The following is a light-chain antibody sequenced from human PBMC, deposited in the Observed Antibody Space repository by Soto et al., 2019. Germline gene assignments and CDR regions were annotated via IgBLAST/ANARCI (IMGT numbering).Light chain of an antibody. Sequence: QSVLTQSPSASGTPGQRVTISCSGSSSNIGSNYVYWYQQLPGTAPKLLIYRNNQRPSGVPDRFSGSKSGTSASLAISGLRSEDEADYYCAAWDDSLSGSWVFGGGTKLTV. CDR1: SSNIGSNY. CDR2: RNN. J-gene: IGLJ3*02. CDR3: AAWDDSLSGSWV. V-gene: IGLV1-47*01.